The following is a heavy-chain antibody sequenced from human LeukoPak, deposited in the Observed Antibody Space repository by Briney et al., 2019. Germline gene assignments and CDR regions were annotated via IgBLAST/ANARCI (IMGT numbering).Heavy chain of an antibody. CDR3: ARDLLHGTGNWFDS. Sequence: VASVKVSCKASGYTFSNYGISWVRQAPGQGLEWMGWISAYNGNTNYAQKLQGRVTTTTDTSTSTAYMELRSLRSDDTAVYYCARDLLHGTGNWFDSWGQGTLVTVSS. CDR1: GYTFSNYG. V-gene: IGHV1-18*01. CDR2: ISAYNGNT. J-gene: IGHJ5*01. D-gene: IGHD1-1*01.